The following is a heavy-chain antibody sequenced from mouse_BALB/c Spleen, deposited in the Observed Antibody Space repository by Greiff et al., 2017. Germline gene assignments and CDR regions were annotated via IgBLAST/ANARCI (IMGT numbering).Heavy chain of an antibody. Sequence: ESGPGLVKPSQSLSLTCSVTGYSITSGYYWNWIRQFPGNKLEWMGYISYDGSNNYNPSLKNRISITRDTSKNQFFLKLNSVTTEDTATYYCARGDLYGYPFAYWGQGTLVTVSA. V-gene: IGHV3-6*02. J-gene: IGHJ3*01. CDR3: ARGDLYGYPFAY. CDR2: ISYDGSN. CDR1: GYSITSGYY. D-gene: IGHD1-2*01.